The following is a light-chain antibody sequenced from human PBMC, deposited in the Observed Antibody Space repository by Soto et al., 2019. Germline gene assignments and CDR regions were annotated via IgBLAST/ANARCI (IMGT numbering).Light chain of an antibody. Sequence: DIQMTQSTSSLSASVGDRVTIACRASQSIRNFLNWYTLKPGKAPKLRCYAASSLQSGVPSRGSGRGYGTDCTRSSNSLKPEDFATYDCQQSYSLPRTVGGGTKVEIK. J-gene: IGKJ4*01. V-gene: IGKV1-39*01. CDR1: QSIRNF. CDR2: AAS. CDR3: QQSYSLPRT.